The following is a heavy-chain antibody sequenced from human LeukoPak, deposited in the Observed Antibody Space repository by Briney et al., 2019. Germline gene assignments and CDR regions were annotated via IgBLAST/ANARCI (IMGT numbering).Heavy chain of an antibody. CDR1: GGSVSSYY. Sequence: PSETLSLTCTVSGGSVSSYYWSWIRQPPGKGLEWIGYIYYSGSTNYNPSLKSRVTISVDTSKNQFSLKLSSVTAADTAVYYCARVMATAERFFDYWGQRTLVTVSS. V-gene: IGHV4-59*08. CDR3: ARVMATAERFFDY. D-gene: IGHD5-24*01. CDR2: IYYSGST. J-gene: IGHJ4*02.